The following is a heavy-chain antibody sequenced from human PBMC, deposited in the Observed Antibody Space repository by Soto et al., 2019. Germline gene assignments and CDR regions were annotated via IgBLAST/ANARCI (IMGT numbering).Heavy chain of an antibody. CDR3: AKGRTSLPYYYYGMDV. V-gene: IGHV3-30*18. CDR1: GFTFNNYG. CDR2: ISYDGSNK. J-gene: IGHJ6*02. Sequence: QVQLVESGGGVVQPGRSLRLSCAASGFTFNNYGMHWVRQAPGKGLEWVAVISYDGSNKYYADSVKGRFTISRDNSKNXLYLQMNSLRAEDTAVYYCAKGRTSLPYYYYGMDVWGQGTTVTVSS.